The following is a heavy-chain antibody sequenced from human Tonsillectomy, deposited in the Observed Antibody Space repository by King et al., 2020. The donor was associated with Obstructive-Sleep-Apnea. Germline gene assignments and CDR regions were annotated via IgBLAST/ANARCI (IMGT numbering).Heavy chain of an antibody. CDR1: GFTFGDYD. CDR3: TRGSLPRRDGYKF. D-gene: IGHD5-24*01. V-gene: IGHV3-49*03. CDR2: IRGVGYGGTT. Sequence: VQLVESGGGLVQPGRSLRLSCTASGFTFGDYDMSWFRQAPGKGLEWVGFIRGVGYGGTTEYAASVKGRFTNSREDSKNIVYLQMNSLKTEDTAVYYCTRGSLPRRDGYKFWGRGTLVTVSS. J-gene: IGHJ2*01.